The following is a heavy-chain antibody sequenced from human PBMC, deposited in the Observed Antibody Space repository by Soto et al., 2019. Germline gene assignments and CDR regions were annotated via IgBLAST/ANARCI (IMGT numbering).Heavy chain of an antibody. J-gene: IGHJ5*02. CDR1: GGTFSSYA. CDR2: IIPIFGTA. CDR3: ARDPHHNNWFDP. Sequence: EASVKVSCKASGGTFSSYAISWVRQAPGQGLEWMGGIIPIFGTANYAQKFQGRVTITADKSTSTAYMELSSLRSEDTAVYYCARDPHHNNWFDPWGQGTLVTVSS. D-gene: IGHD2-21*01. V-gene: IGHV1-69*06.